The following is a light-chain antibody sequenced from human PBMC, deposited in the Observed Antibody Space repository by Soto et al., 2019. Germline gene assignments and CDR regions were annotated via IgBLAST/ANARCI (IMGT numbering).Light chain of an antibody. CDR3: QSYDSDFVV. CDR1: STDIGGYNY. J-gene: IGLJ2*01. V-gene: IGLV2-14*01. Sequence: QSALTQPASESGSPGQSITISCSGTSTDIGGYNYVSWYQQHPGKAPKLIIYEVSNRPSGVPDRFSGSKSGSTASLTISGLQTEDEADYYCQSYDSDFVVFGGGTKLTVL. CDR2: EVS.